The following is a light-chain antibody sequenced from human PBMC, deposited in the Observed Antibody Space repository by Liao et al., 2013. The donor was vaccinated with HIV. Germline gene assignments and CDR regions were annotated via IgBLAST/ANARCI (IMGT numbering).Light chain of an antibody. J-gene: IGLJ1*01. V-gene: IGLV3-1*01. CDR2: QDD. CDR3: QAWDSTTASYV. CDR1: RLGDKF. Sequence: SYAVTQPPSVSVSPGQTASITCSGDRLGDKFACWYQQKPGQSPLLVMYQDDKRPSGIPERFSGSNSGNTATLTISGTQATDEADYYCQAWDSTTASYVFGTGTKVTVL.